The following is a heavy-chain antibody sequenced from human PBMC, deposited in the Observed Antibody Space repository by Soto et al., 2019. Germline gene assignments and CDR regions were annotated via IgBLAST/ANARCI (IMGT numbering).Heavy chain of an antibody. J-gene: IGHJ3*02. Sequence: QVQLQESGPGLVKPSGILSLTCAVSGGSLTTFNWWSWVRQPPGKGLEWIGEIHHIGTTNYNPSLDSRVTISLDKSMNHFSLTLISVTAAASAVYYCARTEAGAFHIWGQGKMITVSS. V-gene: IGHV4-4*02. CDR3: ARTEAGAFHI. CDR2: IHHIGTT. CDR1: GGSLTTFNW. D-gene: IGHD3-10*01.